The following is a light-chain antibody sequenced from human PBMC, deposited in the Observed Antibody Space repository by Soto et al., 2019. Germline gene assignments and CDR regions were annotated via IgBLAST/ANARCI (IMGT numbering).Light chain of an antibody. J-gene: IGLJ1*01. V-gene: IGLV1-44*01. CDR3: AAWDDSLNGLV. CDR2: NNN. CDR1: SSNIGSNT. Sequence: QSVLTQPPSASGTPGQRVTISCSGSSSNIGSNTVNWYQQLPGTAPKLLIYNNNQRPSGVPDRFSGSKSGTSASLAISGLQSXXXADYYCAAWDDSLNGLVFGTGTKVTVL.